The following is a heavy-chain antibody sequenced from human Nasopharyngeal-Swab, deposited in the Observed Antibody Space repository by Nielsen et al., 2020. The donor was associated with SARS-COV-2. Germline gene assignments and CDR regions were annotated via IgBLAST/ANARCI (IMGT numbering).Heavy chain of an antibody. Sequence: GSLRLSCTVSGGSISSYYWSWIRQPPGKGLEWIGYIYHSGSTNHNPSLKSRVTISVDTSKNQFSLKLSSVTAADTAVYYCARDRGWYVDYWGQGTLVTVSS. V-gene: IGHV4-59*01. J-gene: IGHJ4*02. D-gene: IGHD3-10*01. CDR1: GGSISSYY. CDR2: IYHSGST. CDR3: ARDRGWYVDY.